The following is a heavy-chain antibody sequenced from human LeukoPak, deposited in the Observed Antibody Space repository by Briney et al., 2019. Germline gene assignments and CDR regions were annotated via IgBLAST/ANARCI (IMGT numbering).Heavy chain of an antibody. D-gene: IGHD1-26*01. Sequence: PGGSLRLSCAASGFTFSSYWMHWVRQAPGKGLVWVSRINSDGSSTSYADSVKGRFTISRDNAKNTLYLQMNSLRAADTAVYYCARHHRAVGATFDYWGQGTLVTVSS. J-gene: IGHJ4*02. CDR1: GFTFSSYW. V-gene: IGHV3-74*01. CDR2: INSDGSST. CDR3: ARHHRAVGATFDY.